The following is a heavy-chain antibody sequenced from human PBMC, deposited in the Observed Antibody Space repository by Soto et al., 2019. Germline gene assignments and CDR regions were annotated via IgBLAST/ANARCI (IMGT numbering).Heavy chain of an antibody. Sequence: PGGSLRLSCTASGFTFGDYAMSWFRQAPGKGLEWVGFIRSKAYGGTTEYAASVKGRFTISRDDSKSIAYLQMNSLKTEDTAVYYCTRDTYYDFWSGYYGPYGMDVWGQGTTVTVSS. D-gene: IGHD3-3*01. CDR2: IRSKAYGGTT. V-gene: IGHV3-49*03. CDR1: GFTFGDYA. J-gene: IGHJ6*02. CDR3: TRDTYYDFWSGYYGPYGMDV.